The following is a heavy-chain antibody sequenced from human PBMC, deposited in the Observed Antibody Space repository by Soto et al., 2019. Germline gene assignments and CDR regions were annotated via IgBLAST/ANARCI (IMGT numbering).Heavy chain of an antibody. CDR1: GYTFTSYG. CDR3: ARALGKRIVPDNWFDP. V-gene: IGHV1-18*01. J-gene: IGHJ5*02. D-gene: IGHD2-15*01. CDR2: ISAYNGNK. Sequence: ASVKVSCKASGYTFTSYGISWVRQAPGQGLEWMGWISAYNGNKNYAQKLQGRVTMTTDTSTSTAYMELRSLRSDDTAVYYCARALGKRIVPDNWFDPCGQGTLVTVSS.